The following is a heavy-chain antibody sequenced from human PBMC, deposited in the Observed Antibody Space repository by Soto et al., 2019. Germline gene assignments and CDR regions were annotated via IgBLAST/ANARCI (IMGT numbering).Heavy chain of an antibody. D-gene: IGHD2-15*01. CDR1: GFTFSSYG. CDR2: ISYDGSNK. J-gene: IGHJ6*02. CDR3: AKDWWCSGGSCYLYYYYYGMDV. Sequence: PGGSLILSCAASGFTFSSYGMHWVRQAPGKGLEWVAVISYDGSNKYYADSVKGRFTISRDNSKNTLYLQMNSLRAEDTAVYYCAKDWWCSGGSCYLYYYYYGMDVWGQGTTVTVSS. V-gene: IGHV3-30*18.